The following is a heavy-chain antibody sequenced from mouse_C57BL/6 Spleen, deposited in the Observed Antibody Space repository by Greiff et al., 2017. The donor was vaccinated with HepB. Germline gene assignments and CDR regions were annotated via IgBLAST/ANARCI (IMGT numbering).Heavy chain of an antibody. CDR3: ARVKNYYYGSLYYAMDY. D-gene: IGHD1-1*01. Sequence: VQLQQSGAELARPGASVKLSCKASGYTFTSYGISWVKQRTGQGLEWIGEIYPRSGNTYYNEKFKGKATLTADKSSRTAYMELSSLTSEDSAVYFCARVKNYYYGSLYYAMDYWGQGTSVTVSS. CDR1: GYTFTSYG. CDR2: IYPRSGNT. J-gene: IGHJ4*01. V-gene: IGHV1-81*01.